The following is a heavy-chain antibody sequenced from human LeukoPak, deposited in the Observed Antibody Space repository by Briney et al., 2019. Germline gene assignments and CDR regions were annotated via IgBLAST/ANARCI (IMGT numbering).Heavy chain of an antibody. CDR2: INPNSGGT. J-gene: IGHJ4*02. CDR3: ARDWKRGQWLALF. Sequence: GASVKVSCKASGYTFTGYYMHWVRQAPGQGLEWMGWINPNSGGTNYAQKSQGRVTMTRDTSISTAYMELSRLRSDDTAVYYCARDWKRGQWLALFWGQGTLVTVSS. CDR1: GYTFTGYY. V-gene: IGHV1-2*02. D-gene: IGHD6-19*01.